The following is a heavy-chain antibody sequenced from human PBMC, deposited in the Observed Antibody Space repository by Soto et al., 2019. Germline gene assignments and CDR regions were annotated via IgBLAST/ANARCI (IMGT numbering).Heavy chain of an antibody. CDR2: IYGGGGNT. D-gene: IGHD2-15*01. CDR1: GLTFSTNA. V-gene: IGHV3-23*01. CDR3: AIDPYCSNGACYSVS. Sequence: PGGSLRLSCAASGLTFSTNAMSWVRQAPGKGLEWVSAIYGGGGNTYYADSVKGRFTISRDNSKNTLFLQMNNLRVEDTAVYYCAIDPYCSNGACYSVSWGQGILVTVSS. J-gene: IGHJ5*02.